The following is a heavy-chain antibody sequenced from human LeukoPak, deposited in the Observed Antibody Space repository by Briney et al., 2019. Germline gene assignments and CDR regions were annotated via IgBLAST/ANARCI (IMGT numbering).Heavy chain of an antibody. D-gene: IGHD1-26*01. CDR2: ISGSGGTT. V-gene: IGHV3-23*01. Sequence: GGSLRLSCAASGFTFSSYVMTWVRQAPGKGLEWVSAISGSGGTTYYAESVKGRFTISRDNSKNKLYLQMNSLRVEDTAVYYCARDSVGVPTDFDYWGQGTLVAVSS. CDR1: GFTFSSYV. J-gene: IGHJ4*02. CDR3: ARDSVGVPTDFDY.